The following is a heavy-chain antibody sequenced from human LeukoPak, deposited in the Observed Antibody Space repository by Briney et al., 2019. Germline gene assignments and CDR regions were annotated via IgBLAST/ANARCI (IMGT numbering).Heavy chain of an antibody. CDR2: ISWNSVSI. CDR3: ARVVVISVSDYFDY. V-gene: IGHV3-9*01. CDR1: GFTFDDYA. Sequence: PGRSLRLSCAASGFTFDDYAMHWVRQAPGKGLEWVSGISWNSVSIGYADSVMGRFTISRDSSKNTLYLQMNSLRAEDTAVYYCARVVVISVSDYFDYWGQGTLVTVSS. J-gene: IGHJ4*02. D-gene: IGHD2-21*01.